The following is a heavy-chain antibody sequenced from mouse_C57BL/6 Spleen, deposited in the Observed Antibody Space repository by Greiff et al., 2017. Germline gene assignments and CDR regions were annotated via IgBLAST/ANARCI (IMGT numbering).Heavy chain of an antibody. D-gene: IGHD1-1*01. CDR2: IYPGDGDT. Sequence: VQLQQSGPELVKPGASVKISCKASGYAFSSSWMNWVKQRPGKGLEWIGRIYPGDGDTNYNGKFKGKATLTADKSSSTAYMQLSSLTSEDSAVYFCADGSSFYWYVDVWGTGTTVTVSS. V-gene: IGHV1-82*01. J-gene: IGHJ1*03. CDR3: ADGSSFYWYVDV. CDR1: GYAFSSSW.